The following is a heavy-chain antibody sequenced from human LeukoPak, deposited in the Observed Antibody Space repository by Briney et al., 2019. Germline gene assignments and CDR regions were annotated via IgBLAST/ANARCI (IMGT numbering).Heavy chain of an antibody. J-gene: IGHJ4*02. V-gene: IGHV3-23*01. Sequence: PGGSLRLSCAASGFTFSSYAMSWVRQAPGKGLEWVSAISGSGGSTYYADSVKGRFTISRDNSKNTLYLQMNSLRAEDTAVYYCAYRGYSGPRFDYWGQGTLVTVSS. CDR2: ISGSGGST. CDR3: AYRGYSGPRFDY. CDR1: GFTFSSYA. D-gene: IGHD5-12*01.